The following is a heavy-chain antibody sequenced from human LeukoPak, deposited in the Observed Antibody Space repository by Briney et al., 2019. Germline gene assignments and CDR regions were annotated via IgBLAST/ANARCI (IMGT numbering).Heavy chain of an antibody. J-gene: IGHJ6*02. Sequence: GGSLRLSCAASGFTFSSYDMHWVRQATGEGLEWVSAIGTAGDTYYPGSVKGRFTISRENAKNSLCLQMNSLRAGDTAVYYCARASRIAVAGTGGAYYYYYYAMDIWGQGTTVTVSS. CDR2: IGTAGDT. D-gene: IGHD6-19*01. CDR1: GFTFSSYD. CDR3: ARASRIAVAGTGGAYYYYYYAMDI. V-gene: IGHV3-13*01.